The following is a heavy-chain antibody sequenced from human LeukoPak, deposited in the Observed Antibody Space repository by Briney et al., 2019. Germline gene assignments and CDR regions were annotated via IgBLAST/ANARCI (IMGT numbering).Heavy chain of an antibody. CDR2: IYYSGST. D-gene: IGHD3-9*01. Sequence: SETLSLTCTVSGGSISSYYWSWIRQPPGKGLEWIGYIYYSGSTNYNPSLKSRVTISVDTSKNQFSLKLSSVTAADTAVYYCVRTYYDILTGYFHFDYWGQGTLVTVSS. V-gene: IGHV4-59*08. CDR1: GGSISSYY. CDR3: VRTYYDILTGYFHFDY. J-gene: IGHJ4*02.